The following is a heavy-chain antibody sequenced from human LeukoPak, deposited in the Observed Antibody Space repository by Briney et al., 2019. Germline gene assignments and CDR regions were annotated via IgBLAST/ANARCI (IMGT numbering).Heavy chain of an antibody. D-gene: IGHD2-21*02. CDR2: IKQVGSEK. V-gene: IGHV3-7*02. Sequence: GGSLRLSCVASGFTFSSYWMSWVRQAPGKGLEWVANIKQVGSEKYYVDSVKGRFTFSRDNAKNSLYLQMNSLRVEDTAVYYCARNRDWAFDYWGQGSLVTVSS. CDR1: GFTFSSYW. J-gene: IGHJ4*02. CDR3: ARNRDWAFDY.